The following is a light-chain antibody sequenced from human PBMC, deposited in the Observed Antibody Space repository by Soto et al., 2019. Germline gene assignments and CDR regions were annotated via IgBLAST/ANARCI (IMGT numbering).Light chain of an antibody. Sequence: AIQMTQSPSSLSASVGDRVTITCRASQGIRNDLGWFQQKPGKAPRLLIYAASSLQSGVPSRFSGSGSGTDFTLTISSLQPEDFATYYCLQDYNYPFTFGQGTKLEIK. J-gene: IGKJ2*01. CDR2: AAS. CDR1: QGIRND. CDR3: LQDYNYPFT. V-gene: IGKV1-6*01.